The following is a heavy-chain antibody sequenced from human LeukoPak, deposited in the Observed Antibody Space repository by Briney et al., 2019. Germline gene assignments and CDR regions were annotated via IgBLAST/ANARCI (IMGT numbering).Heavy chain of an antibody. CDR2: ISGSGGST. CDR1: GFTFSSYA. Sequence: GGSLRLSCAASGFTFSSYAMSWVRHAPGKGLEWVSAISGSGGSTYYADSVKGRFTISRDNSKNTLYLQMNSLRAEDTAVYYCAKFWSGYPVYFQHWGQGTLVTVSS. CDR3: AKFWSGYPVYFQH. V-gene: IGHV3-23*01. D-gene: IGHD3-3*01. J-gene: IGHJ1*01.